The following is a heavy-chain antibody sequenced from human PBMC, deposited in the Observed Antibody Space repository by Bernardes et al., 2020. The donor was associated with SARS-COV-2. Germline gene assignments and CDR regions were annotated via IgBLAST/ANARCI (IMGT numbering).Heavy chain of an antibody. V-gene: IGHV5-51*01. CDR3: ARLGSARPLGYAMDV. Sequence: GESLKISCKGSGYSFSHYWIAWVRQVPGKGLEWMGVIYPGDSDTKYSPSFQGQVTISADKSINTAYLQWSSLKASDIAMYHCARLGSARPLGYAMDVWGQGTTVTVSS. CDR1: GYSFSHYW. CDR2: IYPGDSDT. D-gene: IGHD6-19*01. J-gene: IGHJ6*02.